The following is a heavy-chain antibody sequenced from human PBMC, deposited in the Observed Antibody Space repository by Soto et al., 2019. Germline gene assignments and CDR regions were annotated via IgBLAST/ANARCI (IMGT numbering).Heavy chain of an antibody. CDR3: AKVEVVATQPQYYYYGMDV. J-gene: IGHJ6*02. V-gene: IGHV3-9*01. CDR2: ISWNSGRI. CDR1: GFTFDDYA. Sequence: EVQLVESGGGLVQPGRSLRLSCAASGFTFDDYAMHWVRQAPGKGLEWVSGISWNSGRIGYADSVKGRFTISRDNAKNSLYLQMNSLRAEDTALYYCAKVEVVATQPQYYYYGMDVWGQGTTVTVSS. D-gene: IGHD2-15*01.